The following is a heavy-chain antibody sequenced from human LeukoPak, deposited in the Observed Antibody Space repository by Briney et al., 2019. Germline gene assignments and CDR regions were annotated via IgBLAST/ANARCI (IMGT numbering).Heavy chain of an antibody. Sequence: ASVKVSCKASGGTFSNYAISWVRQAPGQGLEWMGIINPSGGSTSYAQKFQGRVTMTRDTSTSTVYMELSSLRSEDTAVYYCARAARRRITGTTGSYYYYGMDVWGQGTTVTVSS. CDR2: INPSGGST. CDR1: GGTFSNYA. V-gene: IGHV1-46*01. J-gene: IGHJ6*02. D-gene: IGHD1-20*01. CDR3: ARAARRRITGTTGSYYYYGMDV.